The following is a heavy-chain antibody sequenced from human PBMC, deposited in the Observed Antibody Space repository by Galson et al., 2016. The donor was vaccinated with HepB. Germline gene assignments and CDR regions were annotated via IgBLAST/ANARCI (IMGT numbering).Heavy chain of an antibody. CDR2: MNPNSGNT. V-gene: IGHV1-8*01. J-gene: IGHJ4*02. D-gene: IGHD6-13*01. CDR3: ARGFSSSWYSGLD. CDR1: GYTFTADY. Sequence: SVKVSCKASGYTFTADYINWVRQAPGQGLEWMGWMNPNSGNTGYAQKFQGRVTMTRDTSISTAYLELNSLRSEDTAVYYCARGFSSSWYSGLDWGQGTLVTFSS.